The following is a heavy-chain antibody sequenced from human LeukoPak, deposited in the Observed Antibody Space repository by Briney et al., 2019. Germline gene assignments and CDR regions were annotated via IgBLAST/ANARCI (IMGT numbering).Heavy chain of an antibody. Sequence: SETLSLTCAVYGGSFSGYYWSGIRQPPGKGLEWIGEINHSGSTNYNPSLKSRVTISVDTSKNQPSLKLSSVTAADTAVYYCARAQLLLTILGVSDSWYFDYWGQGTLVTVSS. CDR1: GGSFSGYY. J-gene: IGHJ4*02. D-gene: IGHD3-3*01. CDR2: INHSGST. CDR3: ARAQLLLTILGVSDSWYFDY. V-gene: IGHV4-34*01.